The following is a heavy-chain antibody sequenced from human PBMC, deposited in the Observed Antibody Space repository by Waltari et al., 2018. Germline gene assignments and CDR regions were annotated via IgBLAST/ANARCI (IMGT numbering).Heavy chain of an antibody. D-gene: IGHD5-12*01. CDR2: ISWNSGSI. CDR3: AKGDGYNKALDY. Sequence: EVQLVESGGGLVQPGRSLRLSCAASGFTFDAYAMHWVRQAPGKGLEWVSGISWNSGSIGYADSVKGRFTISRDNAKNSLYLQMNSLRAEDTALYYCAKGDGYNKALDYWGQGTLVTVSS. V-gene: IGHV3-9*01. CDR1: GFTFDAYA. J-gene: IGHJ4*02.